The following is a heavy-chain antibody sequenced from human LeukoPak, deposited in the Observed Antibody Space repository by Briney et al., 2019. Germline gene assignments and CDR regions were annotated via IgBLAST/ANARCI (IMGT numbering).Heavy chain of an antibody. Sequence: PSETLSLTCAVYGGSFSGYYWSWIRQPPGKGLEWIGEINHSGSTNYNPSLKSRVTILVDTSKNQFSLKLSSVTAADTAVYYCAVKNIVVVPAAIDYYYYYMDVWGKGTTVTVSS. J-gene: IGHJ6*03. CDR3: AVKNIVVVPAAIDYYYYYMDV. V-gene: IGHV4-34*01. CDR1: GGSFSGYY. CDR2: INHSGST. D-gene: IGHD2-2*01.